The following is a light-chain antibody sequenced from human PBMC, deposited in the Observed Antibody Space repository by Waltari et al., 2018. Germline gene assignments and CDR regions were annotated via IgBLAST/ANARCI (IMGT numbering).Light chain of an antibody. CDR3: QQSYSIPYT. Sequence: DIVMTQSPDSLAVSLGERATINCKSSQSVLHIPNNKNYLTWYQQKPGQPPKLLISWASTRESGVPARFSGSGSGTDFTLTISSLQAEDVAVYYCQQSYSIPYTFGQGTKLEIK. J-gene: IGKJ2*01. CDR1: QSVLHIPNNKNY. CDR2: WAS. V-gene: IGKV4-1*01.